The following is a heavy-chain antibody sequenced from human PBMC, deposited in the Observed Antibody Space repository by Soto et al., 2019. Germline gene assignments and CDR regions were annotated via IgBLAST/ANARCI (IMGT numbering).Heavy chain of an antibody. CDR1: GYTFTNYY. V-gene: IGHV1-46*01. CDR3: AREPNESFYFDF. CDR2: MRPRSGNA. Sequence: QVQLVQSGAEVREPGASVKVSCKASGYTFTNYYIHWLRQAPGQGLEWLGIMRPRSGNAAYAQRFPGRVTMTSDTSTSTVHIELTSLKSEDTGVYYCAREPNESFYFDFWGQGTLVTVSS. J-gene: IGHJ4*02.